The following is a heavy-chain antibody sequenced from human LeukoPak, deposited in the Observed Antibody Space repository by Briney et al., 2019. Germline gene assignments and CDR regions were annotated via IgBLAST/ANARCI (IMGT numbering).Heavy chain of an antibody. V-gene: IGHV3-23*01. Sequence: PGGSLRLSCAASGFSFSSYAMSWVRQAPGKGLEWVSAIVGSGGNMYYADSVKGRFTISRDNFKSTLYLQMNSLRAEDTAVYYCAKGLTWGSTSCSDWGQGTLVTVSS. CDR2: IVGSGGNM. J-gene: IGHJ1*01. D-gene: IGHD2-2*01. CDR1: GFSFSSYA. CDR3: AKGLTWGSTSCSD.